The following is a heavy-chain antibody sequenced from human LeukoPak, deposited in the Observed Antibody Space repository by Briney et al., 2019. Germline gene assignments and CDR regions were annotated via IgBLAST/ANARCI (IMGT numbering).Heavy chain of an antibody. CDR3: ARGPEAGYSYGEFDC. V-gene: IGHV4-34*01. J-gene: IGHJ4*02. CDR2: INHSGST. D-gene: IGHD5-18*01. Sequence: SETLSLTCAVYGGSFSGYYWSWIRQPPGKGLEWIGEINHSGSTNYNPSLKSRVTISVDTSKNQFSLKLSSVTAADTAVYYCARGPEAGYSYGEFDCWGQGTLVTVSS. CDR1: GGSFSGYY.